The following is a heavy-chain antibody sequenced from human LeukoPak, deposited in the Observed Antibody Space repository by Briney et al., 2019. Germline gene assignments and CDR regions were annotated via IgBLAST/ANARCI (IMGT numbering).Heavy chain of an antibody. Sequence: SETLSLTCTVSGGSISGYYWSWIRQPPGKGLEWIGYIYYSGSTNYNPSLKSRVTMSVDTSKNQFSLKLSSVTAADTAVYYCARGQYDSGSRYDIWGQGTMVTVSS. CDR1: GGSISGYY. V-gene: IGHV4-59*01. CDR2: IYYSGST. D-gene: IGHD3-10*01. J-gene: IGHJ3*02. CDR3: ARGQYDSGSRYDI.